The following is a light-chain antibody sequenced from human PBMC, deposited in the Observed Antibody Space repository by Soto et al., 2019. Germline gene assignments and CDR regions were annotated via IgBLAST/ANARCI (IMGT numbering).Light chain of an antibody. CDR3: QQYGSTKT. J-gene: IGKJ1*01. CDR2: GAS. CDR1: PSVSSSY. Sequence: EIVLTQSPGTLSLSPGERATLSCRASPSVSSSYLAWYQQKPGQAPRLLIYGASSRATGIPDRFSGSGSGTDFALTISRLEPEDFAVDYCQQYGSTKTFGQGTKVEIK. V-gene: IGKV3-20*01.